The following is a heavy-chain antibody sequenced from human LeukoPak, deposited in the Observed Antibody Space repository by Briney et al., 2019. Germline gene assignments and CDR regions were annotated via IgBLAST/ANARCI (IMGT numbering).Heavy chain of an antibody. Sequence: GGSLRLSCAASGFTFSSYAMSWVRQAPGKGLEWVSAISGSGGSTYYADSVKGRFTISRDNSKNTLYLQMNSLRAEDTAVSYCAKSGSGSYYEDLGYFDYWGQGTLVTVSS. V-gene: IGHV3-23*01. CDR1: GFTFSSYA. CDR3: AKSGSGSYYEDLGYFDY. CDR2: ISGSGGST. J-gene: IGHJ4*02. D-gene: IGHD3-10*01.